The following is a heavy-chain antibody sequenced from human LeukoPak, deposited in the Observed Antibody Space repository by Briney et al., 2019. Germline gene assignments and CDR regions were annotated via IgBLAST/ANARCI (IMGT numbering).Heavy chain of an antibody. Sequence: GGSLRLSCAASGFTFSSYWMHWVRQAPGKGLVWVSRINTDGSSTSYADSVKGRFTISRDNAKNTLYLQMNSLRAEDTAVYYCARDWGYSYGYVDAFDIWGQGTMVTVSS. J-gene: IGHJ3*02. CDR3: ARDWGYSYGYVDAFDI. CDR2: INTDGSST. CDR1: GFTFSSYW. V-gene: IGHV3-74*01. D-gene: IGHD5-18*01.